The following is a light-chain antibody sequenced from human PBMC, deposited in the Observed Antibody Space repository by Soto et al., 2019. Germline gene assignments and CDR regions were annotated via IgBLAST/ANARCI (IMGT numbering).Light chain of an antibody. CDR1: QSISSW. Sequence: DIQMTQSPSTLSASVGDRVTITCRASQSISSWLAWYQQKPGQAPNLLIYKASSLESGVPSRFSGSGSGTEFTITISSLQPDDFASYCYQQNNSYPLTFGGGTKVEIK. V-gene: IGKV1-5*03. CDR3: QQNNSYPLT. CDR2: KAS. J-gene: IGKJ4*01.